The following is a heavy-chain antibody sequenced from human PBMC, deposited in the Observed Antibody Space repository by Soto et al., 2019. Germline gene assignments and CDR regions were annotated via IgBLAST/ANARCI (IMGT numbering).Heavy chain of an antibody. D-gene: IGHD3-3*01. J-gene: IGHJ4*02. CDR1: GYTFTGYF. CDR2: IHPNSGDT. CDR3: ARFHDFLPYFAF. Sequence: ASVKVSCKASGYTFTGYFIHWVRQAPGQGLEWMGWIHPNSGDTNYAQKFQGWVTMTRVTSISTAYMELSRLTSDDTAVYYCARFHDFLPYFAFWGKGTLVTVSS. V-gene: IGHV1-2*04.